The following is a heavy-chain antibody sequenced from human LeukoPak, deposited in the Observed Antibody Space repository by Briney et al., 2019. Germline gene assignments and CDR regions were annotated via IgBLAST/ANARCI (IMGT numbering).Heavy chain of an antibody. V-gene: IGHV4-39*07. CDR2: LYYSGST. CDR3: ATGDYYDSTGYVY. D-gene: IGHD3-22*01. J-gene: IGHJ4*02. CDR1: GGPISSNTYY. Sequence: SETLSLTCTVSGGPISSNTYYWGWIRQPPGKGLEWIGSLYYSGSTYYNPSLKSRVTISVDTSKNQFSLRLSSVTAADTAVYYCATGDYYDSTGYVYWGQGTLVTVSS.